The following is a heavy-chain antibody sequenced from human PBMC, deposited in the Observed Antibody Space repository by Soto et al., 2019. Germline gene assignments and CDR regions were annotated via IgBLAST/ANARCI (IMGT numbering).Heavy chain of an antibody. CDR3: AKGLRATHYGMDV. CDR1: GFIFSSYW. D-gene: IGHD5-12*01. V-gene: IGHV3-7*03. J-gene: IGHJ6*02. CDR2: IKEDGSEK. Sequence: PGGSLRLSCAASGFIFSSYWMSWVRQAPGKGLEWVANIKEDGSEKYYLDSLKGRFTISRDNAKNSLYLQMNSLRAEDTALYYCAKGLRATHYGMDVWGQGTTVTVSS.